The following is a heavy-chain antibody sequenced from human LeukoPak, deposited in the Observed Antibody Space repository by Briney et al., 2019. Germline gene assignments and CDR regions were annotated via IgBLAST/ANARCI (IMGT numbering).Heavy chain of an antibody. CDR3: ASTCPGGGCSIRDY. Sequence: SETLSLTCAVSGGSISSSNWWSWVRQPPGKWLEWIGEIYHSGSTNYNPSLKSRVTISVDKSKNQFSLKLSSVTAADTAVYYCASTCPGGGCSIRDYWGQGTLVTVSS. CDR1: GGSISSSNW. V-gene: IGHV4-4*02. CDR2: IYHSGST. J-gene: IGHJ4*02. D-gene: IGHD2-15*01.